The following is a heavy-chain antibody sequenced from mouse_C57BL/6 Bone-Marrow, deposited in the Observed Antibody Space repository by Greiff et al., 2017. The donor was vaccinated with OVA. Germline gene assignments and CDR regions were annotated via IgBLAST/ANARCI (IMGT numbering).Heavy chain of an antibody. Sequence: QVQLQQPGAELVKPGASVKLSCKASGYTFTSYWMHWVKQRPGQGLEWIGMIHPNSGSTNYNEKFKSKATLTVDKSSSTAYMQLSSLTSEDSAVYYCASVEDGYYVFFDYWGQGTTLTVSS. J-gene: IGHJ2*01. CDR2: IHPNSGST. CDR3: ASVEDGYYVFFDY. V-gene: IGHV1-64*01. CDR1: GYTFTSYW. D-gene: IGHD2-3*01.